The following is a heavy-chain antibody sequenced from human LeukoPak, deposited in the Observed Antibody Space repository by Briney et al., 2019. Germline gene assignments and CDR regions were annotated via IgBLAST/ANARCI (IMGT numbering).Heavy chain of an antibody. D-gene: IGHD1-1*01. J-gene: IGHJ3*02. CDR1: EFSVGSNY. V-gene: IGHV3-53*01. CDR2: IYSGGST. Sequence: GGSLRLSCAASEFSVGSNYMTWVRQAPGKGLEWVSLIYSGGSTYYADSVKGRFTISRDNSKNTLYLQMNSLRAEDTAVYYCAKDRWTEVDAFDIWGQGTMVTVSS. CDR3: AKDRWTEVDAFDI.